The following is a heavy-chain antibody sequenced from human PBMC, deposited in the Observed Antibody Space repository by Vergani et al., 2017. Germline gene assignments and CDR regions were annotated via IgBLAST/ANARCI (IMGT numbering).Heavy chain of an antibody. Sequence: EVQLLESGGGLVQPGGSLRLSCAASGFTVSSNYMSWVRQAPGKGLEWVSVIYSGGSTYYADSVKGRFTISRDNSKNTLYLQMNSLRAEDTAGYYCASSYYDILTGWYGMDVWGQGTTVTVSS. CDR2: IYSGGST. CDR1: GFTVSSNY. J-gene: IGHJ6*02. CDR3: ASSYYDILTGWYGMDV. V-gene: IGHV3-66*02. D-gene: IGHD3-9*01.